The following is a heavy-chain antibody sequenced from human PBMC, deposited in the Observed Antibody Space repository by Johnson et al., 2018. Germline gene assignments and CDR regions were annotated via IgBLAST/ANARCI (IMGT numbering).Heavy chain of an antibody. V-gene: IGHV5-51*01. CDR3: ARELTIFGAVDGGDHSYFGLDV. J-gene: IGHJ6*02. CDR2: TYPDASDT. D-gene: IGHD3-3*01. CDR1: GYNFTTYW. Sequence: VQLQESGAEVKKPGESLKISCQGSGYNFTTYWIGWVRQMPGKGLEWMGITYPDASDTRSSPSFQGRVTTSADKSISTAYPQWSSLRASDTAMYYCARELTIFGAVDGGDHSYFGLDVWGQGTTVTVSS.